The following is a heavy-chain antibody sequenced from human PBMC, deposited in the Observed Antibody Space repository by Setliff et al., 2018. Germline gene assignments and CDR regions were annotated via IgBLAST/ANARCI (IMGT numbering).Heavy chain of an antibody. CDR2: IFYSGSS. V-gene: IGHV4-59*01. CDR1: GVSIRSYY. J-gene: IGHJ4*02. Sequence: PSETLSLTCTVSGVSIRSYYWSWIRQPPGKGLEWIGYIFYSGSSNYNPSLQSRVSISVDTSKNQLSLKLDSLTAADTAVYFCVRLPRTVTHFDYWGQGALVTVSS. CDR3: VRLPRTVTHFDY. D-gene: IGHD4-17*01.